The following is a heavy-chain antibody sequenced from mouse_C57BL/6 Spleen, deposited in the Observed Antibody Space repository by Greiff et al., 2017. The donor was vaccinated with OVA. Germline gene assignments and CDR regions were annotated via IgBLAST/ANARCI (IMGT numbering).Heavy chain of an antibody. CDR2: ISYDGSN. J-gene: IGHJ3*01. CDR1: GYSITSGYY. CDR3: ARDRELGPLAY. D-gene: IGHD4-1*01. Sequence: EVKLQESGPGLVKPSQSLSLTCSVTGYSITSGYYWNWIRQFPGNKLEWMGYISYDGSNNYNPSLKNRISITRDTSKNQFFLKLNSVTTEDTATYYCARDRELGPLAYWGQGTLVTVSA. V-gene: IGHV3-6*01.